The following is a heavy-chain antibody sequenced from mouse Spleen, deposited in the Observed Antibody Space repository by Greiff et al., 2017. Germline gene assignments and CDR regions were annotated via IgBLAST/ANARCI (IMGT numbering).Heavy chain of an antibody. J-gene: IGHJ2*01. Sequence: QVQLQQSGAELARPGASVKMSCKASGYTFTSYTMNWVKQRPGQGLEWIGYINPSSGYTKYNQKFKDKATLTADKSSSTAYMQLSSLTSEDSAVYYCARNYYGSSFFDYWGQGTTLTVSS. CDR1: GYTFTSYT. D-gene: IGHD1-1*01. CDR2: INPSSGYT. V-gene: IGHV1-4*01. CDR3: ARNYYGSSFFDY.